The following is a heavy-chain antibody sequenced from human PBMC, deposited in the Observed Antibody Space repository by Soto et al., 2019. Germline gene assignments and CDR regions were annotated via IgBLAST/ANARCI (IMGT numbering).Heavy chain of an antibody. V-gene: IGHV3-53*01. D-gene: IGHD3-22*01. CDR1: GFTVSSKY. CDR2: IYSGGST. J-gene: IGHJ1*01. Sequence: EVQLVESGGGLIQPGGSLRLSCAASGFTVSSKYMSWVRQAPGKGLEWVSVIYSGGSTYYADSVKGRFTISRDNSKNTLYLQMNSLRAEDTAVYYCARDRVESGYPEYFQHWGQGTLVTVS. CDR3: ARDRVESGYPEYFQH.